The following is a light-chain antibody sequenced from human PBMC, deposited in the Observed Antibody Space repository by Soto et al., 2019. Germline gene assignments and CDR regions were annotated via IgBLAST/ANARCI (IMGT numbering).Light chain of an antibody. CDR3: CSYADSYTYD. J-gene: IGLJ1*01. V-gene: IGLV2-11*01. CDR1: SSDVGGYNY. CDR2: DVS. Sequence: QSALTQPRSVSGSPGQSVTISCTGTSSDVGGYNYVSWYQQHPGKAPKLMIYDVSKRPSGVPDRFSGSKSGNTASLNIPGLQAEDEADYDCCSYADSYTYDFGNGNKVTVL.